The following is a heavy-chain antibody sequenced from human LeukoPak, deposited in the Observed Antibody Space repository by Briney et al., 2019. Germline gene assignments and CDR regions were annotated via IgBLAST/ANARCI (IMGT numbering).Heavy chain of an antibody. D-gene: IGHD3-16*02. CDR1: GFTLSSYS. V-gene: IGHV3-21*01. CDR3: ARDPEAYDYVWGSYRYYDY. CDR2: ISSSSSYI. J-gene: IGHJ4*02. Sequence: SGGSLRLSCAASGFTLSSYSMNWVRQAPGKGLEWVSSISSSSSYIYYADSVKGRFTISRDNAKNSLYLQMNSLRAEDTAVYYCARDPEAYDYVWGSYRYYDYWGQGTLVTVSS.